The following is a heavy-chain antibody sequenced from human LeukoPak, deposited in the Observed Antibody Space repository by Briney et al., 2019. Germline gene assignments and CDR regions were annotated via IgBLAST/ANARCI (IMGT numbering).Heavy chain of an antibody. J-gene: IGHJ4*02. D-gene: IGHD2-21*02. CDR1: GFTFSSYA. Sequence: GGSLRLSCAASGFTFSSYAMSWVRQAPGKGLEWVSAISGSGGSTYYADSVKGRFTISRDSSKNTLYLQMNSLRAEDTAVYYCANGVTAMEFDYWGQGTLVTVSS. CDR2: ISGSGGST. CDR3: ANGVTAMEFDY. V-gene: IGHV3-23*01.